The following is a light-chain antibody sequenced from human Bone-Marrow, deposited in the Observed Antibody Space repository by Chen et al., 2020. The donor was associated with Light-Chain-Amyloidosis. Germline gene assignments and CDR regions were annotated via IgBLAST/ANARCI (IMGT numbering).Light chain of an antibody. CDR1: NIGSTS. CDR2: DDS. J-gene: IGLJ3*02. Sequence: SYLLSQPSPVSVASGQTATIPCGGNNIGSTSVHWYQQTPGQAPLLVVYDDSDRSSGIPERLSGSNSGNTATLTISRVEAGDEADYYCQVWDRSSDRPVFGGGTKLTVL. V-gene: IGLV3-21*02. CDR3: QVWDRSSDRPV.